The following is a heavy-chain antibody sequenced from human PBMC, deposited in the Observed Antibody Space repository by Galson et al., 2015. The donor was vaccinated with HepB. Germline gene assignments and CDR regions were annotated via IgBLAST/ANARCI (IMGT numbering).Heavy chain of an antibody. J-gene: IGHJ5*02. CDR2: IKSKTDGGTT. V-gene: IGHV3-15*01. CDR3: TTDVYFSSYWSWLDP. Sequence: SLRLSCAASGFIFSDYYMNWVRQAPGKGLEWVGRIKSKTDGGTTEYAAPVKGRFTISRDDSRNTLYLPMHSLKTDDTAVYYCTTDVYFSSYWSWLDPWGQGTLVTVSS. CDR1: GFIFSDYY. D-gene: IGHD2-2*01.